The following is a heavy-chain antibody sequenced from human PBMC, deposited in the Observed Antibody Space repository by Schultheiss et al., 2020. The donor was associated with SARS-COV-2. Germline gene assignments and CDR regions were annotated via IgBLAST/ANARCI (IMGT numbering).Heavy chain of an antibody. CDR3: ARETNAAFDI. CDR1: GFTFSSYA. Sequence: GGSLRLSCAASGFTFSSYAMSWVRQAPGKGLEWVAVISYDGSNKYYADSVKGRFTISRDNSKNTLYLLTNSLRAEDTAVYYCARETNAAFDIWGQGTMVTVSS. CDR2: ISYDGSNK. J-gene: IGHJ3*02. V-gene: IGHV3-30-3*01.